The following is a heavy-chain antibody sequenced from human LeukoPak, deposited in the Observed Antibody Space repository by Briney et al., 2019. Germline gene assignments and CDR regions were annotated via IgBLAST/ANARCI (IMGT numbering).Heavy chain of an antibody. Sequence: GGSLRLSCAASGFTFSSYWMSWVRQAPGKGLEWVANIKQDGSEKYYVDSVKGRFTISRDYAKKSLYLQMNSLRAEDTAVYYCAREYLTGETFYYFGYWGPGTLVTVSS. CDR3: AREYLTGETFYYFGY. D-gene: IGHD7-27*01. CDR2: IKQDGSEK. J-gene: IGHJ4*02. V-gene: IGHV3-7*01. CDR1: GFTFSSYW.